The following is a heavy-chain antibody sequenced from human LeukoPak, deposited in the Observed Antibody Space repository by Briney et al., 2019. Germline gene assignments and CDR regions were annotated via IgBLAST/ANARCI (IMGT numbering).Heavy chain of an antibody. V-gene: IGHV1-2*02. J-gene: IGHJ4*02. CDR2: INPDTGGA. Sequence: ASVKDSCKASGYTFTSYYIHWVRQAPGQGLEWVGLINPDTGGAKYAQKFQGRVTMTRDTSISTAYMELSRLTSDDTAVYFCARGEELWFDYWGQGTLVTVSS. CDR1: GYTFTSYY. D-gene: IGHD5-18*01. CDR3: ARGEELWFDY.